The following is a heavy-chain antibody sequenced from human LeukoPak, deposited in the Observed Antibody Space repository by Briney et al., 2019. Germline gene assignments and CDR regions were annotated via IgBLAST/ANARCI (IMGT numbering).Heavy chain of an antibody. Sequence: PGGSLRLSCVASGFTFSNYAISWVRLAPGKGLEWVSGITGSGASKFYADSAKGRFTISRDNSRNTLYLRMDSLRDEDTAIYYCARRLVASGTPSGQFYYNVMDVWGQGTTVSVSS. CDR3: ARRLVASGTPSGQFYYNVMDV. CDR1: GFTFSNYA. CDR2: ITGSGASK. V-gene: IGHV3-23*01. J-gene: IGHJ6*02. D-gene: IGHD2-15*01.